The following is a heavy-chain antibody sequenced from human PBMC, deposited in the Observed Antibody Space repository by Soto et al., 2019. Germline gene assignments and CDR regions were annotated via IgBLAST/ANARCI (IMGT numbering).Heavy chain of an antibody. D-gene: IGHD3-22*01. CDR1: GFTVSSNY. V-gene: IGHV3-53*01. J-gene: IGHJ4*02. CDR2: IYSGGST. Sequence: EVQLVESGGGLIHPGGSLRLSCAASGFTVSSNYMTWVRQAPGKGLEWVSVIYSGGSTYYADSVKGRFTISRDNSKNTLYLQMNSLRAEDTAVYYCARGYDSSGYYYFDYWGQGTLVTVSS. CDR3: ARGYDSSGYYYFDY.